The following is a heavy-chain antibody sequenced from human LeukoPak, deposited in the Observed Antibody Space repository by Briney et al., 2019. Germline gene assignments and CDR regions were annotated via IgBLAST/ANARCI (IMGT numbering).Heavy chain of an antibody. J-gene: IGHJ6*03. CDR1: GGSISSYY. V-gene: IGHV4-59*01. CDR2: IYYSGST. Sequence: SETLSLICTVSGGSISSYYWSWIRQPPGKGLEWMGYIYYSGSTNYNPSLKSRVTISVDTSKNQFSLKLSSVTAADTAVYYCARGLQLWLDPYYYYYMDVWGKGTTVTISS. D-gene: IGHD5-18*01. CDR3: ARGLQLWLDPYYYYYMDV.